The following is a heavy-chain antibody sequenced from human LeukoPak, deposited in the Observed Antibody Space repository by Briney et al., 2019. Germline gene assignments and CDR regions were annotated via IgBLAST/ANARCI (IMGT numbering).Heavy chain of an antibody. J-gene: IGHJ4*02. Sequence: GGSLRLSCAASGFTFSSYAMSWVRQAPGKGLEWVSAISGSGGSTYYADSVKGRFTISRDNSKNTLYLQMNSLRAEDTAVYYCAKDPLYCSGGSCAKRVDYWGQGTLVTVSS. D-gene: IGHD2-15*01. CDR3: AKDPLYCSGGSCAKRVDY. CDR2: ISGSGGST. CDR1: GFTFSSYA. V-gene: IGHV3-23*01.